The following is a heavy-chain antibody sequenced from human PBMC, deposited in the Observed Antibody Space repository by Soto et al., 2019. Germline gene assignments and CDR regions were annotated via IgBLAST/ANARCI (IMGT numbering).Heavy chain of an antibody. D-gene: IGHD6-6*01. V-gene: IGHV4-39*01. J-gene: IGHJ5*02. Sequence: LETLSLTCTVSGGSISSSTYYWDWIRQPPGKGLEWIRAMYYTGNKNYNPSLESRVTMSVDTSKNQFSLKLSSVTPTDTAVYYCARRSSSSLGSLFDPWGRGILVTGSS. CDR3: ARRSSSSLGSLFDP. CDR1: GGSISSSTYY. CDR2: MYYTGNK.